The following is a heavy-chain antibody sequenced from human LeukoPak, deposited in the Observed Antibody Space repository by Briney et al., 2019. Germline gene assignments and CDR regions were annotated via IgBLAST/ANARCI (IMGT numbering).Heavy chain of an antibody. J-gene: IGHJ4*02. Sequence: GGSLRHSCAASGFTFSTYAMSSVRQAPGKGLERVSAILARGVGTYYADSAKGRFSISRDNSKNTLYLQMSSLRAEDTAVYYCAKNYYDSSGSYSWYFHYWGQGTLVTVSS. D-gene: IGHD3-22*01. V-gene: IGHV3-23*01. CDR1: GFTFSTYA. CDR3: AKNYYDSSGSYSWYFHY. CDR2: ILARGVGT.